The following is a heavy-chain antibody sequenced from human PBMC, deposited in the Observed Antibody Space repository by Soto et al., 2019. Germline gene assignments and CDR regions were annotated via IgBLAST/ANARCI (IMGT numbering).Heavy chain of an antibody. CDR1: GFTFDDYT. CDR3: AKDSYYDFWSGYSAFDY. Sequence: GGSLRLSCAASGFTFDDYTMHWVRQAPGKGLEWVSLISWDGGSTYYADSVKGRFTISRDNSKNSLYLQMNSLRTEDTALYYCAKDSYYDFWSGYSAFDYWGQGTLVTVSS. J-gene: IGHJ4*02. V-gene: IGHV3-43*01. CDR2: ISWDGGST. D-gene: IGHD3-3*01.